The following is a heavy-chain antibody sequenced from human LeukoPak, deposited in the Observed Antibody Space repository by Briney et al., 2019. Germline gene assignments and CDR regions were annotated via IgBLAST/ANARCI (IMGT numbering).Heavy chain of an antibody. V-gene: IGHV3-7*04. CDR3: ARDHLGYSFDY. CDR2: INEDGSEK. J-gene: IGHJ4*02. Sequence: GGSLRLSCAASGFTFSSYWMSWVRQAPGKGLEWLANINEDGSEKYYVDSVKGRFTISRHNAKNSLDLQMNSLRADDTAVYYCARDHLGYSFDYWGQGTLVTVSS. CDR1: GFTFSSYW.